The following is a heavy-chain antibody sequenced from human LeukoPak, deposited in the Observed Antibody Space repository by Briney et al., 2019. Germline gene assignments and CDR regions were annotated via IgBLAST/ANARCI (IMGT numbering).Heavy chain of an antibody. CDR1: GGSISSGGYY. Sequence: SQTLSLTCTVSGGSISSGGYYWSWIRQHPGKGLEWIGYIYYSGSTYYNPSLKSRVTISVDTSTNQFSLKLSSVTAADTAVYYCARSMVRGVIDYWGQGTLVTVSS. CDR2: IYYSGST. CDR3: ARSMVRGVIDY. J-gene: IGHJ4*02. D-gene: IGHD3-10*01. V-gene: IGHV4-31*03.